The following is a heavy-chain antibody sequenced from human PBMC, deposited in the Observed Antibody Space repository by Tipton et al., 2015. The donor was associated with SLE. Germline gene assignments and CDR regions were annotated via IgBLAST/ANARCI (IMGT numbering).Heavy chain of an antibody. CDR1: GFTFSSYW. Sequence: SLRLSCAASGFTFSSYWMSWVRQAPGKGLGCVANIKQDGSEKYYADSVKGRFTISRDNAKNSLYLQMNSLRAEDTALYYCAKATTPIVVVVAATQAVAFGIWGQGTMVTVSS. V-gene: IGHV3-7*03. J-gene: IGHJ3*02. CDR2: IKQDGSEK. CDR3: AKATTPIVVVVAATQAVAFGI. D-gene: IGHD2-15*01.